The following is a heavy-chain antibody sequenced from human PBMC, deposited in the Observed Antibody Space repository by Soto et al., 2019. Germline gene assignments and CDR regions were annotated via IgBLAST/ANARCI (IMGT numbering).Heavy chain of an antibody. CDR1: GYTFTSYG. J-gene: IGHJ4*02. D-gene: IGHD2-2*01. Sequence: GASVKVSCKASGYTFTSYGISWVRQAPGQGLERMGWISAYNGNTNYAQKLQGRVTMTTDTSTSTAYMELRSLRSDDTAVYYCARGSPGSYRGYCSSASCFGTDYWGQGTLVTVSS. CDR2: ISAYNGNT. CDR3: ARGSPGSYRGYCSSASCFGTDY. V-gene: IGHV1-18*01.